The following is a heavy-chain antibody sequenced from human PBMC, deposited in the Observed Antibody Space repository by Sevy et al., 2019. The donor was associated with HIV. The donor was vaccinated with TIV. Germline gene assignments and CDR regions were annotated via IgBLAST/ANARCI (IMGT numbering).Heavy chain of an antibody. Sequence: GGSLRLSCAASEFTFSSYWTHWVRQAPGKGLVWLSRIYVDGRTASYADSVKGRFAISRDNAKNTLYLQMNSLRDEDTAVYYCGRVPVAAAGTGIDYWGQGTLVTVSS. CDR3: GRVPVAAAGTGIDY. D-gene: IGHD6-13*01. V-gene: IGHV3-74*01. J-gene: IGHJ4*02. CDR2: IYVDGRTA. CDR1: EFTFSSYW.